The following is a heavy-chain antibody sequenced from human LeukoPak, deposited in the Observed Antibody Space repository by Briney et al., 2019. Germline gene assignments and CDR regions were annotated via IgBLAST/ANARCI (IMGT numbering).Heavy chain of an antibody. CDR1: GGSFSGYY. CDR2: INHSGST. V-gene: IGHV4-34*01. D-gene: IGHD6-13*01. CDR3: ARPFEAGDNY. Sequence: SETLSVTCAVYGGSFSGYYWSWIRQPPGKGLEWIGEINHSGSTNYNPSLKSRVTISVDTSKNQFSLKLSSVTAADTAVYYCARPFEAGDNYWGQGTLVTVSS. J-gene: IGHJ4*02.